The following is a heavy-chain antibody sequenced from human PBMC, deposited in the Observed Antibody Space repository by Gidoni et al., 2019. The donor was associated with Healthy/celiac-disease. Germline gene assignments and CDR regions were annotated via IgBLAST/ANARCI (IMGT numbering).Heavy chain of an antibody. D-gene: IGHD2-2*01. J-gene: IGHJ6*02. CDR3: ARGLKWPVVPAASRYYYYYGMDV. CDR2: INHSGST. V-gene: IGHV4-34*01. CDR1: GGSFSGYY. Sequence: QVQLQQWGAGLLKPSETLSLTCAVYGGSFSGYYWSWIRQPPGKGLEWIGEINHSGSTNYNPSLKSRVTISVDTSKNQFSLKLSSVTAADTAVYYCARGLKWPVVPAASRYYYYYGMDVWGQGTTVTVSS.